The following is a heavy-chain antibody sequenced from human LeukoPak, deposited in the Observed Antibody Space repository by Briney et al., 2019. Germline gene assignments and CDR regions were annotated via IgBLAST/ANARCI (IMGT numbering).Heavy chain of an antibody. CDR1: GFTFSSYS. Sequence: PGGSLRLSCAASGFTFSSYSMNWVRQAPGKGLEWVSSISSSSSYIYYADSVKGRFTISRDNAKNSLYLQMNSLRAEDTAVYYCAKEGSSGYYVLDYWGQGTLVTVSS. CDR2: ISSSSSYI. V-gene: IGHV3-21*04. J-gene: IGHJ4*02. D-gene: IGHD3-22*01. CDR3: AKEGSSGYYVLDY.